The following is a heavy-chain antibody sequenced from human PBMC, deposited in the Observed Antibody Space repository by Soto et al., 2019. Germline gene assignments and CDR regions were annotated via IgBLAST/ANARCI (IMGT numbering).Heavy chain of an antibody. Sequence: QVQLVQSGAEVKKPGSSVKVSCKASGGTFSSYAISWVRQAPGQGLEWMGGIIPIFGTANYAQKFQGRVTITADESTSTAYMELSSLRSEDTAVYYCARASREEVLMVYATSLDWFDPWGQGTLVTVSS. CDR3: ARASREEVLMVYATSLDWFDP. V-gene: IGHV1-69*01. CDR1: GGTFSSYA. CDR2: IIPIFGTA. D-gene: IGHD2-8*01. J-gene: IGHJ5*02.